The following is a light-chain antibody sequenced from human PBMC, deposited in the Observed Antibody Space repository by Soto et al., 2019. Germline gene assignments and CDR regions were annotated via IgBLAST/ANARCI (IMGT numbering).Light chain of an antibody. Sequence: SVMTQSPDSLAVSLGERATINCKSSQSVLYSSNNKNSVAWYQQKPGQAPRLLIYGASSRATGIPDRFSGSGSGTEFTLTISSLQPDDFATYYCQHYNSYSEAFGQGTKVDI. CDR3: QHYNSYSEA. J-gene: IGKJ1*01. CDR2: GAS. CDR1: QSVLYSSNNKNS. V-gene: IGKV4-1*01.